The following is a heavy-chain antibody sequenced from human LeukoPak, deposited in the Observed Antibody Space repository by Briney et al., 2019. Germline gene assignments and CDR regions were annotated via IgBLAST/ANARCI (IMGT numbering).Heavy chain of an antibody. CDR3: ARDSNVGIVAVPIDY. D-gene: IGHD3-22*01. CDR1: GFTFSSYS. J-gene: IGHJ4*02. CDR2: ISSSSSYI. Sequence: GGSLRLSCAASGFTFSSYSMNWVRQAPGKGLEWVSSISSSSSYIYYADSVKGRFTISRDNAKNSLYLQMNSLRAEDTAVYYCARDSNVGIVAVPIDYWGQGTLVTVSS. V-gene: IGHV3-21*01.